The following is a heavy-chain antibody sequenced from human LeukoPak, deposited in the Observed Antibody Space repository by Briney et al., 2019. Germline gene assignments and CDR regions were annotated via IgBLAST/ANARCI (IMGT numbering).Heavy chain of an antibody. J-gene: IGHJ4*02. CDR3: ATLGIRGYFRDY. V-gene: IGHV1-2*02. D-gene: IGHD3-22*01. CDR2: INPKSGGT. Sequence: ASVKVSCKTSGYSFTGYYLHWVRQAPGQGLEWVGWINPKSGGTNYAQKSQGRVTMTRDTSISTAYMELRSDDTAVYYCATLGIRGYFRDYWGQGTLVTVSS. CDR1: GYSFTGYY.